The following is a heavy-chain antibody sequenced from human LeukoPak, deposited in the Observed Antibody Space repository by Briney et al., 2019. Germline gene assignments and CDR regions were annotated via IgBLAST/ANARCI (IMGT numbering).Heavy chain of an antibody. CDR3: ARGLYGADAFDI. CDR1: GGSFSGYY. Sequence: SETLSLTCAVFGGSFSGYYWNWIRQPPGKGLEWIGQINPSRNTNYNPSLKSRVTISVDTSKNQFSLKLSSVTAADTAVYYCARGLYGADAFDIWGQGTMVTVSS. J-gene: IGHJ3*02. CDR2: INPSRNT. D-gene: IGHD4-17*01. V-gene: IGHV4-34*01.